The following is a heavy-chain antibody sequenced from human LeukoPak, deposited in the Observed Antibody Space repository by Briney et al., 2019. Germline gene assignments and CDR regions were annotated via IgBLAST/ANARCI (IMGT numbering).Heavy chain of an antibody. CDR1: GGSFSGYY. J-gene: IGHJ4*02. V-gene: IGHV4-34*01. D-gene: IGHD3-9*01. Sequence: SETLSLTCAVYGGSFSGYYWSWIRQPPGKGLEWIGEINHSGSTNYNPSLKSRVTISVDTSKNQFSLKLSSVTAADTAVYYCARGLRKSLAYWGRETLVTVPP. CDR2: INHSGST. CDR3: ARGLRKSLAY.